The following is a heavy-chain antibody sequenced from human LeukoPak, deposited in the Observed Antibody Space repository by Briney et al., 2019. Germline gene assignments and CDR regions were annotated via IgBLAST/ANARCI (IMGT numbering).Heavy chain of an antibody. CDR2: MNPNSGNT. CDR3: ARGQSVRDKTPDY. J-gene: IGHJ4*02. Sequence: ASVKVSCKASGYTFTSYDINWVRQATGQGPEWMGWMNPNSGNTGYAQKFQGRVTMTRNTSISTAYMELSSLRSEDTAVYYCARGQSVRDKTPDYWGQGTLVTVSS. V-gene: IGHV1-8*01. D-gene: IGHD3-10*01. CDR1: GYTFTSYD.